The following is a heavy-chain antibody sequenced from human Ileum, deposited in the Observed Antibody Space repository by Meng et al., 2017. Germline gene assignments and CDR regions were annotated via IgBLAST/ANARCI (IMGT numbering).Heavy chain of an antibody. CDR2: FYFSGST. J-gene: IGHJ5*02. V-gene: IGHV4-31*03. Sequence: QVHLQESGPGLVKPSQTLSLTFTVSGGSISSGDHHWTWSRQHTGKGLEWIGYFYFSGSTYYNPSLKSRVSISVDTSKNQFSLRMSSVTAADTAVYYCARYYYDSSGVTWFDPWGQGTLVTVSS. CDR1: GGSISSGDHH. CDR3: ARYYYDSSGVTWFDP. D-gene: IGHD3-22*01.